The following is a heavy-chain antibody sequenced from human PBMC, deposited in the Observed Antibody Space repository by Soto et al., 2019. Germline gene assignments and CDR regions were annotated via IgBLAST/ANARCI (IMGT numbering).Heavy chain of an antibody. CDR2: SRNRANYYTT. J-gene: IGHJ1*01. Sequence: PGGSLRLSCAASGFTFSDHFMDWVRQAPGKGLEWVARSRNRANYYTTEYAAPVRGRFTVSRDGSKIPLYLQMSSLKTEDTAVYYCAGGATGRAPFQHWGRGTLVTVSS. D-gene: IGHD2-8*02. V-gene: IGHV3-72*01. CDR1: GFTFSDHF. CDR3: AGGATGRAPFQH.